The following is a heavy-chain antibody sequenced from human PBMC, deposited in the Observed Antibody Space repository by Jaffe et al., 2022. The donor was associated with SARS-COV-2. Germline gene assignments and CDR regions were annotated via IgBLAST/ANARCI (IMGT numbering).Heavy chain of an antibody. J-gene: IGHJ4*02. V-gene: IGHV3-30*18. CDR3: AKDRQFNYYTSRRQADYFDY. D-gene: IGHD3-10*01. CDR1: GFIFSTYG. Sequence: QVQLVESGGGVVQPGRSLRLSCAASGFIFSTYGMHWVRQAPGKGLEWVAFISNDESNRYYADSVKGRFTISRENSKDRLYLQMNSLRAEDTAVYYCAKDRQFNYYTSRRQADYFDYWGQGTLVTVSS. CDR2: ISNDESNR.